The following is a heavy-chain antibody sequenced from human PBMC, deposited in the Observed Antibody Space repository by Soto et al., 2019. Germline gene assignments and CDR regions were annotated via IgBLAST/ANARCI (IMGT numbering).Heavy chain of an antibody. CDR1: GFTFSSYA. D-gene: IGHD6-6*01. J-gene: IGHJ6*02. CDR3: ARDQRVIGSSSYYYYGMDV. CDR2: ISYDGSNK. Sequence: GGSLRLSCAASGFTFSSYAMHWVRQAPGKGLEWVAVISYDGSNKYYADSVKGRFTISRDNSKNTLYLQMNSLRAEDTAVYYCARDQRVIGSSSYYYYGMDVWGQGTTVTVSS. V-gene: IGHV3-30-3*01.